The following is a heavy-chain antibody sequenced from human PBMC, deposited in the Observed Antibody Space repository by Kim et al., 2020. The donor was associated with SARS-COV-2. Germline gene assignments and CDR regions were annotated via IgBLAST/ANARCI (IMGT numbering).Heavy chain of an antibody. V-gene: IGHV3-11*06. Sequence: GGSLRLSCAASGFTFSDYYMSWIRQAPGKGLEWVSYISSSSSYTNYADSVKGRFTISRDNAKNSLYLQMNSLRAEDTAVYYCAREGFEGRSSSGLYYYYYGMVVRGQGATVTVSS. J-gene: IGHJ6*02. D-gene: IGHD6-6*01. CDR1: GFTFSDYY. CDR3: AREGFEGRSSSGLYYYYYGMVV. CDR2: ISSSSSYT.